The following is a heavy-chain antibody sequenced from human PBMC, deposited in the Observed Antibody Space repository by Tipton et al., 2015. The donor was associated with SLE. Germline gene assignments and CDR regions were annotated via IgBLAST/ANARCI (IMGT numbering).Heavy chain of an antibody. V-gene: IGHV1-18*01. J-gene: IGHJ4*02. D-gene: IGHD1-26*01. CDR2: ISAYNGNT. CDR1: GGTFNSSA. Sequence: QLVQSGAEVKKPGSSVKVSCKASGGTFNSSAVSWVRQAPGQGLEWMGWISAYNGNTNYAQKLQGRVTMIIDTSTSTAYMELRSLRSDDTAAYYCARSGYSGSYSGFWGQGTLVTVSS. CDR3: ARSGYSGSYSGF.